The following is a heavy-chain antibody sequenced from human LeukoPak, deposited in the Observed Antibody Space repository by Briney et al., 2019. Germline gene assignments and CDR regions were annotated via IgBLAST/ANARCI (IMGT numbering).Heavy chain of an antibody. CDR2: IYYSGSA. CDR1: GGSISSSSYY. D-gene: IGHD4-17*01. Sequence: SETLPLTCTVSGGSISSSSYYWGWIRQPPGKGLEWIGSIYYSGSAYYKPSLKSRVTISVDTSKNQFSMRMSSVTAADTAVYYCARGAGDYALKTLDYWGQGALVTVSS. V-gene: IGHV4-39*01. J-gene: IGHJ4*02. CDR3: ARGAGDYALKTLDY.